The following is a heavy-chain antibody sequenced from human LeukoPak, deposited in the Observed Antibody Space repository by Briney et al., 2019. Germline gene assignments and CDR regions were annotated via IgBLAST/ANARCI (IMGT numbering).Heavy chain of an antibody. CDR3: AQGYSSSWYFDY. D-gene: IGHD6-13*01. CDR1: GGSFSGYY. J-gene: IGHJ4*02. CDR2: INHSGST. V-gene: IGHV4-34*01. Sequence: PSETLSLTCAVYGGSFSGYYWSWIRQPPGKGLEWIGEINHSGSTNYNPPPKSGVTISVDTSKNQFSLKLSSVTAADTAVYYCAQGYSSSWYFDYWGQGTLVTVSS.